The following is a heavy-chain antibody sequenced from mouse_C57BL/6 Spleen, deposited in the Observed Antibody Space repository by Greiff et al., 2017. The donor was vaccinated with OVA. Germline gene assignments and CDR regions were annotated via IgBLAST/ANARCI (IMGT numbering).Heavy chain of an antibody. Sequence: VKLQESGAELAKPGASVKLSCKASGYTFTSYWMHWVKQRPGQGLEWIGYINPSSGYTKYNQKFKDKATLTADKSSSTAYMQLSSLTYEDSAVYYCAREALIYYYGSSYENYAMDYWGQGTSVTVSS. CDR1: GYTFTSYW. CDR3: AREALIYYYGSSYENYAMDY. CDR2: INPSSGYT. J-gene: IGHJ4*01. V-gene: IGHV1-7*01. D-gene: IGHD1-1*01.